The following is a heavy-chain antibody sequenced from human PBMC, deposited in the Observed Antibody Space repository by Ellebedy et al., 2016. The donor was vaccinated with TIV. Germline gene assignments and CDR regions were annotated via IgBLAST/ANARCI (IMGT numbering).Heavy chain of an antibody. CDR3: ARSFEAEPADFRIDP. V-gene: IGHV3-33*08. CDR1: GFTFSSYT. J-gene: IGHJ5*02. CDR2: IWDDGSSQ. Sequence: GESLKISCAASGFTFSSYTMSWVRQAPGKGLEWVAVIWDDGSSQYYGGSVKGRFTVSRDNSKNTLYLQMNSLRVEDTAVYYCARSFEAEPADFRIDPWGQGTLVTVSS. D-gene: IGHD1-14*01.